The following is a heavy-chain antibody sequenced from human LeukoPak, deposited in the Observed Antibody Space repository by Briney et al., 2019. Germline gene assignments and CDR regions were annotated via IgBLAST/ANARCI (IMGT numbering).Heavy chain of an antibody. V-gene: IGHV3-30*02. J-gene: IGHJ4*02. D-gene: IGHD3-3*01. CDR3: ARGGLTIFGVVFAGRGPRGYFDY. Sequence: GGSLRLSCAASGFTFSSYAMHWVRQAPGKGLEWVALTRYDGSHKYYADSVKGRFTISRDNSKNTLYLQMNSLRAEDTAVYYCARGGLTIFGVVFAGRGPRGYFDYWGQGTLVTVSS. CDR1: GFTFSSYA. CDR2: TRYDGSHK.